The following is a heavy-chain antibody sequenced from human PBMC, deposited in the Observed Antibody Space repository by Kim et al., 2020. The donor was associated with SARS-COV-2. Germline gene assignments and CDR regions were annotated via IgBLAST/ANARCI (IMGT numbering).Heavy chain of an antibody. CDR2: ISYDGSNK. V-gene: IGHV3-30*18. CDR1: GFTFSSYG. CDR3: AKSVSIWDNYSYYGMDV. Sequence: GGSLRLSCAASGFTFSSYGMHWVRQAPGKGLEWVAVISYDGSNKYYADSVKGRFTISRDNSKNTLYLQMNSLRAEDTAVYYCAKSVSIWDNYSYYGMDV. J-gene: IGHJ6*01. D-gene: IGHD6-13*01.